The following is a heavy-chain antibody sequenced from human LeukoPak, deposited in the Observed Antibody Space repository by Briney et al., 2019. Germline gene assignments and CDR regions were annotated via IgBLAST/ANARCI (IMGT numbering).Heavy chain of an antibody. CDR1: GFTVSTNN. D-gene: IGHD2-2*01. CDR3: ARSTSYHFDS. V-gene: IGHV3-53*01. Sequence: PGGSLRLSCTASGFTVSTNNLSWVRQAPGKGLEWVSVIYAGGAAYYADYVKGRFTISRDTSNNTLILQMHSLRVEDTAVYYCARSTSYHFDSWGQGTLVTVSS. J-gene: IGHJ4*02. CDR2: IYAGGAA.